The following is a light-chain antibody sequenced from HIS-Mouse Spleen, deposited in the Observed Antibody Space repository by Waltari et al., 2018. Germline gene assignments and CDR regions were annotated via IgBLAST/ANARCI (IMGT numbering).Light chain of an antibody. CDR1: SSNIXSNT. CDR2: RNN. CDR3: AAWDDSLSGPV. J-gene: IGLJ3*02. V-gene: IGLV1-47*01. Sequence: QSVLTQPPAASGTPGQRVTLPCSGSSSNIXSNTVXWYQQLPGTAPKLLTYRNNQRPSGVPDRFSGSKSGTSASLAISGLRSEDEADYYCAAWDDSLSGPVXGGGXKLTVL.